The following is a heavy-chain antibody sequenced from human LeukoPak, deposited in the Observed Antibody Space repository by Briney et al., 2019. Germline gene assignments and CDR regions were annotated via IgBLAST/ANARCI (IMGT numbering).Heavy chain of an antibody. V-gene: IGHV4-39*01. CDR1: GGSISSSSYY. J-gene: IGHJ4*02. Sequence: SETLSLTCTVSGGSISSSSYYWGWIRQPPGKGLEWIGSIYYSGSTYYNPSLKSRVTISVDTSKNQFSLKLSSVTAADTAVYYCARRGVRATSVFDYWGQGTLVTVSS. CDR3: ARRGVRATSVFDY. D-gene: IGHD1-26*01. CDR2: IYYSGST.